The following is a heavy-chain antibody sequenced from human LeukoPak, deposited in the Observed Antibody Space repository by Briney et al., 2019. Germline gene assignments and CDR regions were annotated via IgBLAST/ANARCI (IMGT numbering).Heavy chain of an antibody. J-gene: IGHJ4*02. D-gene: IGHD6-19*01. V-gene: IGHV1-18*01. Sequence: ASVKVSCKASGYTFTSYGISWVRQAPGQGLEWMGWISAYNGNTNYAQKLQGRVTMTTDTSTSTAYMELRSLRSDDTAVYYCARDISGWYLSGPGPQVYGGQGPLVPVSS. CDR1: GYTFTSYG. CDR2: ISAYNGNT. CDR3: ARDISGWYLSGPGPQVY.